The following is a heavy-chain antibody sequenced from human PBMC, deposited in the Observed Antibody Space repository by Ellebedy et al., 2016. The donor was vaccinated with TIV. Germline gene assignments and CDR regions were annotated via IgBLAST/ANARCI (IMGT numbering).Heavy chain of an antibody. J-gene: IGHJ6*02. CDR1: GYTFTNYG. CDR2: ISAYNGNT. Sequence: ASVKVSCXASGYTFTNYGISWVRQAPEQGLEWMGWISAYNGNTDYAQKFQGRIMMTTDTSRKTAYMELASLRSDDTAVYYCARDLVYYYGMDVWGQGTTVTVSS. CDR3: ARDLVYYYGMDV. V-gene: IGHV1-18*01.